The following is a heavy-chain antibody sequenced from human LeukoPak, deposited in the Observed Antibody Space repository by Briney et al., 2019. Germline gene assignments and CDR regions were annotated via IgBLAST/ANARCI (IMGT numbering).Heavy chain of an antibody. J-gene: IGHJ3*02. Sequence: SETLSLTCTVSGGSISSSSYYWSWIRQPPGKGLEWIGEINHSGSTNYNPSLKSRVTISVDTSKNQFSLKLSSVTAADTAVYYCARAPGGGYYRPVAFDIWGQGTMVTVSS. CDR3: ARAPGGGYYRPVAFDI. V-gene: IGHV4-39*07. D-gene: IGHD3-22*01. CDR1: GGSISSSSYY. CDR2: INHSGST.